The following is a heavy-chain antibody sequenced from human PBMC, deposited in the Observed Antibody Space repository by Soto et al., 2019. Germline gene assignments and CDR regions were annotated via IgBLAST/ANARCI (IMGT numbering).Heavy chain of an antibody. Sequence: PSETLSLTCTVSGGSIGSYHWSWVRQPPGKGLEWIASVYYTGTTNYNPSLGSRVTISIDAPENQISLKPTSVTAADTAFYYCARDTVLTGMFDFWGQGTLVTVSS. D-gene: IGHD4-17*01. CDR2: VYYTGTT. CDR1: GGSIGSYH. J-gene: IGHJ4*02. CDR3: ARDTVLTGMFDF. V-gene: IGHV4-59*01.